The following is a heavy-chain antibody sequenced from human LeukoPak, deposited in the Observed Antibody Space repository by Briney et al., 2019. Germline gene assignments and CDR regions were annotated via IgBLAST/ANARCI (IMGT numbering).Heavy chain of an antibody. V-gene: IGHV3-23*01. D-gene: IGHD3-10*02. J-gene: IGHJ6*04. CDR1: GFTFSSYG. Sequence: GGSLRLSCAASGFTFSSYGMSWVRQAPGKGLEWVSAISGSGGSTYYADSVKGRFTISSDNSKNTLYLQMNSLRAEDTAVYYCAELGITMIGGVWGKGTTVTISS. CDR3: AELGITMIGGV. CDR2: ISGSGGST.